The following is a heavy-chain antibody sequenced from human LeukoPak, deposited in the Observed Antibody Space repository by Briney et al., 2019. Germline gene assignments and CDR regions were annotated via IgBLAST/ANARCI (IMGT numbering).Heavy chain of an antibody. D-gene: IGHD1-26*01. CDR3: VIFIMGTTTTGY. Sequence: SETLSLTCAVFGGSFSNYYLHWIRQPPGKGLEWIGEIDHSGNTKYNPSLKNRLTISVDTSKNQFSLNLSPVTATAVYYCVIFIMGTTTTGYWGQGTLVTVSS. CDR1: GGSFSNYY. J-gene: IGHJ4*02. V-gene: IGHV4-34*01. CDR2: IDHSGNT.